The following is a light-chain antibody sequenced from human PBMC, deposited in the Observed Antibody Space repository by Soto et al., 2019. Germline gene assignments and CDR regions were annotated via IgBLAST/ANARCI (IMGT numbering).Light chain of an antibody. CDR3: QPYNMRRP. J-gene: IGKJ1*01. Sequence: EIIITQSPPALSVSTGERATLSCRASQSVRSNLAWYQQKPGQAPRLLIYGASTRATGISARFSGSGSATEFTLTICSLQSDDPAVYFCQPYNMRRPFGHGTKVDIK. CDR2: GAS. CDR1: QSVRSN. V-gene: IGKV3D-15*01.